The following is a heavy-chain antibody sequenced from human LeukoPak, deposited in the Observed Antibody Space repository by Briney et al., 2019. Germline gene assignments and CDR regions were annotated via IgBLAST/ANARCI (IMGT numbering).Heavy chain of an antibody. CDR3: ARDRPFGQNNWFDP. CDR1: GFTFDDYG. J-gene: IGHJ5*02. Sequence: GGSLRLSCAASGFTFDDYGMSWVRQAPGKGLEWVSYISSSSSTIYYADSVKGRFTISGDNAKNSLYLQMNSLRAEDTAVYYCARDRPFGQNNWFDPWGQGTLVTVSS. D-gene: IGHD3-10*01. CDR2: ISSSSSTI. V-gene: IGHV3-48*01.